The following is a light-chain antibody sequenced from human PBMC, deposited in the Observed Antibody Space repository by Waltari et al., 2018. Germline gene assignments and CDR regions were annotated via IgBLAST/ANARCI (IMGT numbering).Light chain of an antibody. Sequence: DIVMTQSPDSLAVSLGERANINCKSSKSVLYSSKNKNYLAWYQQKPGQPPKLLIYWASTRESGVPDRFSGSGSGTDFTLTISSLQAEDVAVYYCQQYYSTPLTFGGGTKVEIK. J-gene: IGKJ4*01. CDR1: KSVLYSSKNKNY. V-gene: IGKV4-1*01. CDR2: WAS. CDR3: QQYYSTPLT.